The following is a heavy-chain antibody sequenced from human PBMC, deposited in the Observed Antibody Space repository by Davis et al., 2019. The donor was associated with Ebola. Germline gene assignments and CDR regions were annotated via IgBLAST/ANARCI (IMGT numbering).Heavy chain of an antibody. CDR3: ARDMGLAAAGGPGDY. J-gene: IGHJ4*02. Sequence: SVKVSCKASGGTFSSYAISWVRQAPGQGLEWMGGIIPIFGTANYAQKFQGRVTITADESTSTAYVELSSLRSEDTAVYYCARDMGLAAAGGPGDYWGQGTLVTVSS. V-gene: IGHV1-69*13. CDR2: IIPIFGTA. D-gene: IGHD6-13*01. CDR1: GGTFSSYA.